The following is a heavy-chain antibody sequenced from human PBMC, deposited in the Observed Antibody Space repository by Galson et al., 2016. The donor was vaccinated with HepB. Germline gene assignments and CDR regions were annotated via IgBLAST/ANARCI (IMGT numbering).Heavy chain of an antibody. D-gene: IGHD2-15*01. CDR2: IWYDGTSK. V-gene: IGHV3-33*08. Sequence: SLRLSCADSGFTFSNFAMHWVRQAPGKGLEWVAVIWYDGTSKYYADSVKGRFTISRDNAKNSLYLQMNSLRAEDTALYYCARFGGSLGMDVWGQGTTVTVSS. CDR1: GFTFSNFA. CDR3: ARFGGSLGMDV. J-gene: IGHJ6*02.